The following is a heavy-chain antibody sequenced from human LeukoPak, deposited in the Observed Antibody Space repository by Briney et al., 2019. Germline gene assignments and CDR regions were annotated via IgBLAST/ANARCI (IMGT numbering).Heavy chain of an antibody. CDR2: IDKTGTTV. Sequence: PGGSLRLSCAASGFMFSNFEMIWVRQAPGKGLEWLSYIDKTGTTVYYADSVKGRFTLSRDNAEKSLHLQMNSLRAEDTAVYYCVRGRDYFGSSGYLLYFDYWGQGALVTVSA. CDR3: VRGRDYFGSSGYLLYFDY. J-gene: IGHJ4*02. D-gene: IGHD3-22*01. CDR1: GFMFSNFE. V-gene: IGHV3-48*03.